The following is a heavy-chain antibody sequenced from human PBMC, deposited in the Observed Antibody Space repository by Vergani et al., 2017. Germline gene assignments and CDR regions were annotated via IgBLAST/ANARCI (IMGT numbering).Heavy chain of an antibody. V-gene: IGHV3-30*02. CDR2: VLFDGSNE. D-gene: IGHD2-21*01. CDR1: GFTFNRYG. J-gene: IGHJ4*02. CDR3: ARDLAYCHEGSCAL. Sequence: QVQLVQSGGGVVQPGGSLRLSCVASGFTFNRYGMQWVRQAPGKVLEWVSYVLFDGSNEYYAESVKGRFIVSRDNSNDALYLQMNSLRTDDTSVYYCARDLAYCHEGSCALWGQGSVVTVSS.